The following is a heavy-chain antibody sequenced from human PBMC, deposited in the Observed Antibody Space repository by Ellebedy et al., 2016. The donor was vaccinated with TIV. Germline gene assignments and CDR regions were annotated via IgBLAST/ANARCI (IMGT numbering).Heavy chain of an antibody. CDR3: ARDEGYFDY. J-gene: IGHJ4*02. CDR2: IDSDGSDT. Sequence: GESLKISCAASGFTFSYYWMHWVRQAPGKGLVWVSRIDSDGSDTRSADSVTGRFTSSRDNSKNTLYLQMNSLRAEDTAVYYCARDEGYFDYWGQGTLVTVSS. V-gene: IGHV3-74*01. CDR1: GFTFSYYW.